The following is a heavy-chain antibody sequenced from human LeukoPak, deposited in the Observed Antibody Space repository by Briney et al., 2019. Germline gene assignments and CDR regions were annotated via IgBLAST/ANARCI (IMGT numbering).Heavy chain of an antibody. J-gene: IGHJ4*02. D-gene: IGHD1-26*01. V-gene: IGHV4-59*08. CDR2: IYYSGST. Sequence: SETLSLTCTVSGDSITSYYWSWIRQPPGKGLEWIGYIYYSGSTNYNPSLKSRVTISVDTSKNQFSLILSSVTAADTAVYYCATRGSYLGNWGQGTLVTVSS. CDR1: GDSITSYY. CDR3: ATRGSYLGN.